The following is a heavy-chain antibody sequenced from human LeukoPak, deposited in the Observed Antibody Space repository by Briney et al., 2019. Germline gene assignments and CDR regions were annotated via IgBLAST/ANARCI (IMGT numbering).Heavy chain of an antibody. CDR2: ISHSGST. J-gene: IGHJ4*02. D-gene: IGHD5-24*01. Sequence: KPSETLSLTCAVYGGSFSGYYWSWIRQPPGKGLEWIGEISHSGSTNYNPSLKSRVTISVDTSKNQFSPKLSSVTAADTAVYYCARGARWLQRHFDYWGQGTLVTVSS. V-gene: IGHV4-34*01. CDR1: GGSFSGYY. CDR3: ARGARWLQRHFDY.